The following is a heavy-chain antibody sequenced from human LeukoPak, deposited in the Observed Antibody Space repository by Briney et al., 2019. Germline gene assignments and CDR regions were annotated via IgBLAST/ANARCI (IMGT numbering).Heavy chain of an antibody. V-gene: IGHV3-30-3*01. CDR3: ARDRAKVGYELDY. CDR1: GFTFNIYA. J-gene: IGHJ4*02. Sequence: GGSLRLSCAASGFTFNIYAIHWVRQAPGKGLEWVAHISYDGNNKYYADSVKGRFTISRDNSKNTLYLQMNTLRTEGTAVYYCARDRAKVGYELDYWGQGTLVTVSS. CDR2: ISYDGNNK. D-gene: IGHD5-12*01.